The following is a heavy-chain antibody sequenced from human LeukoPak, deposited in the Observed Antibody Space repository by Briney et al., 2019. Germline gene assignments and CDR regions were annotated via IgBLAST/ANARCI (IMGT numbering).Heavy chain of an antibody. CDR3: AKVGQHRQLQLWLAGSTQSAY. CDR1: GFTFSSYA. D-gene: IGHD5-18*01. Sequence: GGSLRLSCAASGFTFSSYAMSWVRQAPGKGLEWVSAISGSGGSTYYADSVKGRFTISRDNSKNTLHLQMNSLRAEDTAVYYCAKVGQHRQLQLWLAGSTQSAYWGQGTLVTVSS. V-gene: IGHV3-23*01. J-gene: IGHJ4*02. CDR2: ISGSGGST.